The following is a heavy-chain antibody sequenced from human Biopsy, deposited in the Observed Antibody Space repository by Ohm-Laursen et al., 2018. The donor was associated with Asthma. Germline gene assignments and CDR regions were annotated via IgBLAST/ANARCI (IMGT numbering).Heavy chain of an antibody. J-gene: IGHJ4*02. CDR3: ARGISRVTGLFDHFDS. CDR1: GVSISSDY. V-gene: IGHV4-59*01. Sequence: TLSLTCTFSGVSISSDYWSWIRQPPGKGLEWSGHLYYSGSTNYQPSLKSRVNISVDPSKNQFSLKLRSVTAADAAVYYCARGISRVTGLFDHFDSWGQGTLVTVSS. CDR2: LYYSGST. D-gene: IGHD2-21*02.